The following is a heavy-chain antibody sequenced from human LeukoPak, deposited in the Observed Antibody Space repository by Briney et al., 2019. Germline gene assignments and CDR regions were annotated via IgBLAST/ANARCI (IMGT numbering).Heavy chain of an antibody. V-gene: IGHV3-30-3*01. Sequence: GGSLRLSCAASGFTFSSYAMHWVRQAPGKGLEWVAVISYDGSNKYYADSVKGRFTISRENSKNTLYLQMNSLRAEDTAVYYCARDHSSSSSYYFDYWGQGTLVTVSS. J-gene: IGHJ4*02. CDR3: ARDHSSSSSYYFDY. CDR1: GFTFSSYA. CDR2: ISYDGSNK. D-gene: IGHD6-6*01.